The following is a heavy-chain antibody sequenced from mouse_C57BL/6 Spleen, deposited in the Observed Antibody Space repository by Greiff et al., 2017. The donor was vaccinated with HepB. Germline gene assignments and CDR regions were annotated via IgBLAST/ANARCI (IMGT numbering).Heavy chain of an antibody. CDR2: IYPGDGDT. J-gene: IGHJ2*01. CDR1: GYAFSSSW. V-gene: IGHV1-82*01. Sequence: VKLMESGPELVKPGASVKISCKASGYAFSSSWMNWVKQRPGKGLEWIGRIYPGDGDTNYNGKFKGKATLTADKSSSTAYMQLRSLTSEDSAVYFCARIYYGTPFDYWGQGTTLTVSS. D-gene: IGHD1-1*01. CDR3: ARIYYGTPFDY.